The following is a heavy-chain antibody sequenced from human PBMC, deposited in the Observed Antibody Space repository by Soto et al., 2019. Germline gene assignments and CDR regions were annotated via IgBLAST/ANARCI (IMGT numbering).Heavy chain of an antibody. J-gene: IGHJ6*02. CDR3: ARGGRRSPGMDV. V-gene: IGHV4-61*01. CDR2: IYNSGST. Sequence: PSETLSLTCTVSGGSVSSDTYYWGWIRQPPGKGLEWIGYIYNSGSTDYNPSLKSRVTISADTSKNQFSLKLSSVTAADTAVYYCARGGRRSPGMDVWGQGTTVTVSS. CDR1: GGSVSSDTYY.